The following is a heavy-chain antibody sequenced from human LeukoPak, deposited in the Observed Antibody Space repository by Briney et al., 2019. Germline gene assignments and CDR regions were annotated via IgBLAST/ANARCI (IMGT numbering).Heavy chain of an antibody. Sequence: KSAESLSLTCAVYGGSFSGYCWSWVRQPPGKGLEWVGEINHSGSTNYNPSLKRRVTISGDTSTKQFPLTLSTVPAADTAVYYCARLGANTTGNCSGGSCHPGFDDAFDIWGQGTMVTVSS. J-gene: IGHJ3*02. CDR1: GGSFSGYC. CDR2: INHSGST. V-gene: IGHV4-34*01. D-gene: IGHD2-15*01. CDR3: ARLGANTTGNCSGGSCHPGFDDAFDI.